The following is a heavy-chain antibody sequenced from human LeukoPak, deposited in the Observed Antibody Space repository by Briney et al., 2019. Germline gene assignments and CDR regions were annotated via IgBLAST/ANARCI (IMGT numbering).Heavy chain of an antibody. Sequence: PGGSLRLSCAASGFTFSSYGMHWVRQAPVKGLEWVAVIWYDGSNKYYADSVKGRFTISRDNSKNTLYLQMNSLRAEDTAVYYCARDHAMIPGYYFDYWGQGTLVTVSS. V-gene: IGHV3-33*01. CDR2: IWYDGSNK. J-gene: IGHJ4*02. CDR3: ARDHAMIPGYYFDY. CDR1: GFTFSSYG. D-gene: IGHD2-2*01.